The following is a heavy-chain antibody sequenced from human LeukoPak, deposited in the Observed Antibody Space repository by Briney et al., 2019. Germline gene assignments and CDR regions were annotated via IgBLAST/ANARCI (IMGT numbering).Heavy chain of an antibody. CDR3: VRDLRDRRGYSNYYMDV. CDR1: ERMVRNSY. CDR2: IYSGGST. J-gene: IGHJ6*03. D-gene: IGHD3-10*01. Sequence: GGSLRLSCEGPERMVRNSYMSWVRQSPGRGLEWVSVIYSGGSTDFADSVKGRFTTSRDTSKNTLYLQMNDVRAEDTGIYYCVRDLRDRRGYSNYYMDVWGKGTTVTVSS. V-gene: IGHV3-53*01.